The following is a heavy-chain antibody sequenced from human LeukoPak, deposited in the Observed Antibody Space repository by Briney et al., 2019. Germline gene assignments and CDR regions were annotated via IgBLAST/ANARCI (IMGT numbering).Heavy chain of an antibody. J-gene: IGHJ6*03. V-gene: IGHV4-34*01. D-gene: IGHD3-10*01. CDR3: AKLHGSGRPNYYYYYMDV. CDR2: INHSGST. CDR1: GDSFKNYY. Sequence: SETLSLTCAVYGDSFKNYYWTWIRQSPEKGLEWIGEINHSGSTNYNPSLKSRVTISVDTSKNQFSLKLSSVTAADTAVYYCAKLHGSGRPNYYYYYMDVWGKGTTVTISS.